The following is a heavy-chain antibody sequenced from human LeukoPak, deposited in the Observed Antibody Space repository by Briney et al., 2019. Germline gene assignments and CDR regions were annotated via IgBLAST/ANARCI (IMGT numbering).Heavy chain of an antibody. CDR2: INPNSGGT. CDR3: ARDWGTGTTGY. Sequence: ASVKVSCKASGYTFTSYGISWVRQAPGQGLEWMGWINPNSGGTNYAQKFQGRVTMTRDTSISTAYMELSRLRSDDTAVYYCARDWGTGTTGYWGQGTLVTVSS. D-gene: IGHD1-7*01. J-gene: IGHJ4*02. CDR1: GYTFTSYG. V-gene: IGHV1-2*02.